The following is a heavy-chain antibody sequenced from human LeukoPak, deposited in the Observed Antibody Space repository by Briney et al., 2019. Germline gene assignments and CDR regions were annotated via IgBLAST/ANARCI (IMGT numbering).Heavy chain of an antibody. Sequence: QASETLSLTCTVSGGSISSYYWSWIRQPPGKALEWIGFMYYSGSPNYNPSLKSRVTISVDTSKNQFSLKLSSVTAADTAVYYCARVRSSSSLSPWYFDLWGRGTLVTVSS. CDR2: MYYSGSP. CDR1: GGSISSYY. CDR3: ARVRSSSSLSPWYFDL. D-gene: IGHD6-13*01. V-gene: IGHV4-59*01. J-gene: IGHJ2*01.